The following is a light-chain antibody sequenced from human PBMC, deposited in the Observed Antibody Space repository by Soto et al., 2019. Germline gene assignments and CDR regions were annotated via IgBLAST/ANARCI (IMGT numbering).Light chain of an antibody. V-gene: IGLV1-44*01. CDR2: SNN. CDR3: AAWDDSLNGWV. J-gene: IGLJ3*02. CDR1: SSNIGSHT. Sequence: QSVLTQPPSASGTPGQTVTISCSGSSSNIGSHTVKWYQQLPGTAPKLLIYSNNQRPSGVPDRFSGSKSGTSASLAISGLQSEDEADYYCAAWDDSLNGWVFGGGTKLTVL.